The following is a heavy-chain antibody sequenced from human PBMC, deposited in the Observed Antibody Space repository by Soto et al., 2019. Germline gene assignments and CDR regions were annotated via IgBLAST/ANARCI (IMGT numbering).Heavy chain of an antibody. J-gene: IGHJ4*02. D-gene: IGHD2-15*01. CDR3: AKLEVVVIYGSLDW. Sequence: LRLSCAASDFDFSSYGIHWVRQAPGKGLEWVAASSYDGRETFYADSAKGRFTVSKEMSKNTAFLQMTGLKSEDTAVYYCAKLEVVVIYGSLDWWGQGTPVTVSS. CDR2: SSYDGRET. CDR1: DFDFSSYG. V-gene: IGHV3-30*18.